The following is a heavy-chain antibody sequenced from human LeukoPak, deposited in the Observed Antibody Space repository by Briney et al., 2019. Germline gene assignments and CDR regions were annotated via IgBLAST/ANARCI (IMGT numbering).Heavy chain of an antibody. J-gene: IGHJ5*02. D-gene: IGHD2-2*01. CDR2: IWYDGSNE. Sequence: QPGRSLRLSCAASGFTFSSYGMHWVRRAPGKGLEWVAVIWYDGSNEYYVDSVKGRFNISRDNSKNTLYLQMNSLRAEDTAVYYCATDTVAVPAASGRFDPWGQGTLVTVSS. CDR3: ATDTVAVPAASGRFDP. CDR1: GFTFSSYG. V-gene: IGHV3-33*01.